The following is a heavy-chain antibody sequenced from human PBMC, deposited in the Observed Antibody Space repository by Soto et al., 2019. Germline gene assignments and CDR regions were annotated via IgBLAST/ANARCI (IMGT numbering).Heavy chain of an antibody. Sequence: EVQLVESGGGLVQPGGSLRLSCAASGFTFSSYWMHWVRQVPGKGLAWVSRINGDGRTTGYADSVKGRFTISRDNAKNTLYLQMSSLRGEDTAIYYCARGADGYNPLYYWGQGSLLTVSS. CDR2: INGDGRTT. CDR1: GFTFSSYW. D-gene: IGHD5-12*01. CDR3: ARGADGYNPLYY. V-gene: IGHV3-74*01. J-gene: IGHJ4*02.